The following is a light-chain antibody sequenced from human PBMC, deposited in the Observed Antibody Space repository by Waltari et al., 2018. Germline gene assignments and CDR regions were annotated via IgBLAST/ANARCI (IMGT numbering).Light chain of an antibody. CDR3: QSYDTNIRV. J-gene: IGLJ3*02. CDR2: EDN. CDR1: SGSLVTNY. V-gene: IGLV6-57*01. Sequence: NFLLTQPNSVSASPGKTVTISCTRSSGSLVTNYVPWYQQRPGSSPSMIIYEDNKRPSGVPDRFSGSIDSSSNSASLTISGLKTEDEADCYCQSYDTNIRVFGGGTKLTVL.